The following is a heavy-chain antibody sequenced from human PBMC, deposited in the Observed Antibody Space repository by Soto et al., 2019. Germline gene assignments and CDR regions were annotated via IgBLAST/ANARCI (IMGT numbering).Heavy chain of an antibody. V-gene: IGHV4-38-2*02. Sequence: PSETLSLTCTASGYSISSGSYWGWIRQPPGKGPEWIASIYHGGTTFYNPSLKSRVTVSVDKSNNQFSLKLRTVTAADTAVYYCAKADVMVVAGSTLDYWGHGTLVTVSS. J-gene: IGHJ4*01. CDR1: GYSISSGSY. D-gene: IGHD6-19*01. CDR2: IYHGGTT. CDR3: AKADVMVVAGSTLDY.